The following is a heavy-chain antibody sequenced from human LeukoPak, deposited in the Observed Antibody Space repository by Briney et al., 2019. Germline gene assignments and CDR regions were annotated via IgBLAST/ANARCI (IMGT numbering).Heavy chain of an antibody. Sequence: ASVKVSCKASGGTFSSYAISWVRQAPGQGLEWMGRIIPILGIANYAQKFQGRVTITADKSTSTAYMELSSLRSEDTAVYYCASDSSGSDAFDIWGQGTMITVSS. V-gene: IGHV1-69*04. CDR2: IIPILGIA. J-gene: IGHJ3*02. CDR1: GGTFSSYA. CDR3: ASDSSGSDAFDI. D-gene: IGHD3-22*01.